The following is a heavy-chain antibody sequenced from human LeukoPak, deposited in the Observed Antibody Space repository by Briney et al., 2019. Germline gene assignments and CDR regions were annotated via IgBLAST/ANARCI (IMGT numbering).Heavy chain of an antibody. V-gene: IGHV1-18*01. CDR1: GYTFTSYG. CDR3: SRAGSTGYSSSWYHS. J-gene: IGHJ5*02. Sequence: ASVKVSCKASGYTFTSYGISWVRQAPGQGLEGMGWISAYNGNTNYAQKLQGRVTMTTDTSTSTAYMELRSLRSDDRAVYYCSRAGSTGYSSSWYHSWGQGTLVTVSS. CDR2: ISAYNGNT. D-gene: IGHD6-13*01.